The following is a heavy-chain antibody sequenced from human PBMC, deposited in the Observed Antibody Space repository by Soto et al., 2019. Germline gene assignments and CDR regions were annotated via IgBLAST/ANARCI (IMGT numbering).Heavy chain of an antibody. CDR1: GFSFSTYT. D-gene: IGHD2-8*01. V-gene: IGHV3-23*01. Sequence: EVQLLESGGGLVQPGGSLRLSCAASGFSFSTYTMSWVRRAPGKGLELVSGISGSGGSPSYADSVQGRFTISRDNPKKTLYLQMNSLRAEDTAVYYCAKARCTTSNCYVPDYWGQGTLVTVSS. CDR2: ISGSGGSP. J-gene: IGHJ4*02. CDR3: AKARCTTSNCYVPDY.